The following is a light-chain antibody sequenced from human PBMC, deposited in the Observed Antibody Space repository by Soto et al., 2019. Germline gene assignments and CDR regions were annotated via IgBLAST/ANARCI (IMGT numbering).Light chain of an antibody. CDR2: GVS. CDR1: QSVPSTY. V-gene: IGKV3-20*01. CDR3: QQYGHSPPFT. Sequence: EIVWTQSPGTLSLSPGEIATLSCRASQSVPSTYLAWYQQRPGQAPRLLIYGVSTRAPGIPDRFSGSGSGTDFTLTISRLEPEDFAVYFCQQYGHSPPFTFGPGTKVDFK. J-gene: IGKJ3*01.